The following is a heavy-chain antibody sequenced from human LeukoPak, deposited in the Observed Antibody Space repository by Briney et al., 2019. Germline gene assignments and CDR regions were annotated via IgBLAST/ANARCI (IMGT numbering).Heavy chain of an antibody. CDR2: IYYSGST. CDR1: GGSISSYY. V-gene: IGHV4-59*01. J-gene: IGHJ4*02. D-gene: IGHD3-16*02. Sequence: PSETLSLTCTVSGGSISSYYWSWIRQPPGKGLEWIGYIYYSGSTNYNPSLKSRVTISVDTSKNQFSLKLSSVTAADTAVYYCARGLYDYVWGSYRENYYFDYWGQRTLVTVSS. CDR3: ARGLYDYVWGSYRENYYFDY.